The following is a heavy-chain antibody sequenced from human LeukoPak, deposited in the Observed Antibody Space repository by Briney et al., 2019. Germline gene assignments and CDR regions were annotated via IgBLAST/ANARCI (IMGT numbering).Heavy chain of an antibody. D-gene: IGHD3-3*01. Sequence: SETLSLTCTVSGYSISSGYYWSWIRQPPGKGLEWIGEINHSGSTNYNPSLKSRVTISVDTSKNQFSLKLSSVTAADTAVYYCARHKPTYYDFWSGYYSGWFDPWGQGTLVTVSS. V-gene: IGHV4-38-2*02. J-gene: IGHJ5*02. CDR1: GYSISSGYY. CDR2: INHSGST. CDR3: ARHKPTYYDFWSGYYSGWFDP.